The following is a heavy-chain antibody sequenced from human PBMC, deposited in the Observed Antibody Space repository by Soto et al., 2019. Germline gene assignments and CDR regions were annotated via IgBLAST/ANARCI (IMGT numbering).Heavy chain of an antibody. J-gene: IGHJ6*02. D-gene: IGHD4-4*01. CDR2: IYYSGST. Sequence: SETLSLTCTVSGGSIVSSSYYLFWIRQPPGKGLEWIGSIYYSGSTYYNPSLKSRVTISVDTSKNQFSLKLSSVTAADTAVYYCARRGKVITTNYGMDVWGQGTTVTVSS. CDR3: ARRGKVITTNYGMDV. V-gene: IGHV4-39*01. CDR1: GGSIVSSSYY.